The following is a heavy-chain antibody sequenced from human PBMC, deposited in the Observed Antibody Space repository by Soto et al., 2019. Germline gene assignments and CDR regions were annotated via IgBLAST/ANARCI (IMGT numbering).Heavy chain of an antibody. CDR3: ARGGRTTVTLYYYYYYMDV. J-gene: IGHJ6*03. CDR1: GGSFSGYY. Sequence: SSETLSLTCAVYGGSFSGYYWSWIRQPPGKGLEWIGEINHSGSTNYNPSLKSRVTISVDTSKNQFSLKLSSVTAADTAVYYCARGGRTTVTLYYYYYYMDVWGKGTTVTVSS. V-gene: IGHV4-34*01. D-gene: IGHD4-17*01. CDR2: INHSGST.